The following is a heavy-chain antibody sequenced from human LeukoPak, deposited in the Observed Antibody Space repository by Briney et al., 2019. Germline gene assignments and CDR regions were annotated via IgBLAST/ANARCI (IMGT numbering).Heavy chain of an antibody. CDR1: GFTVSSNY. CDR2: IYSGGST. Sequence: GGSLRLSCAASGFTVSSNYMSWVRQAPGKGLEWVSVIYSGGSTYYADSVKGRFTISRDNSKNTLYLQMNSLRADDTAVYYCARVTGQTIDHFDYWGQGTLVTVSS. V-gene: IGHV3-66*01. J-gene: IGHJ4*02. D-gene: IGHD3-9*01. CDR3: ARVTGQTIDHFDY.